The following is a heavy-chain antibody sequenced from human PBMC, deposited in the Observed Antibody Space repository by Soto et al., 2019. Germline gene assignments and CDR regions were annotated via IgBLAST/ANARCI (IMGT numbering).Heavy chain of an antibody. Sequence: ASVKVSCKASGYTFGSYAMHWVRQAPGQRLEWMGWINAGYGNTKSSQKFQDRVTISRDTSASTAYMELTSLRSEDTAVYYCARDTGDGTFDFWGQGTLVTVSS. D-gene: IGHD7-27*01. J-gene: IGHJ4*02. CDR3: ARDTGDGTFDF. CDR1: GYTFGSYA. V-gene: IGHV1-3*01. CDR2: INAGYGNT.